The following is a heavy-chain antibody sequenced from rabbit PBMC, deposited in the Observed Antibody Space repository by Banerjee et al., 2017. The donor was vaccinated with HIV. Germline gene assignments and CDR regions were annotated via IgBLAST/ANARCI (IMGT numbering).Heavy chain of an antibody. CDR1: GFTLSSYW. D-gene: IGHD2-1*01. CDR2: IYSISATT. J-gene: IGHJ4*01. Sequence: QEQLVESGGGLVQPEGSLTLTCTASGFTLSSYWMCWVRQAPGKGLEWIACIYSISATTYYASWAKGRFTISKTSSTTMTLQMTSLTAANTATYFCARGADYGGDGLNLWGPGTLVTVS. V-gene: IGHV1S45*01. CDR3: ARGADYGGDGLNL.